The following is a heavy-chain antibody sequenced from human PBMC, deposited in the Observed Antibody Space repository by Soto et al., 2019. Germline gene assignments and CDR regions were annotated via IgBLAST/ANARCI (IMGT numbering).Heavy chain of an antibody. Sequence: QITLKESGPTLVKPTQTLTLTCTFSGFSLSTSGVGVGWIRQPPGKALEWLALLYWGDDKRYSPSLKSRLTSTKDPYKSQVVPTMTNIDPVDTATYYCAHRLTGEAFDIWGQGTLVTVSS. CDR2: LYWGDDK. J-gene: IGHJ3*02. V-gene: IGHV2-5*02. CDR1: GFSLSTSGVG. D-gene: IGHD7-27*01. CDR3: AHRLTGEAFDI.